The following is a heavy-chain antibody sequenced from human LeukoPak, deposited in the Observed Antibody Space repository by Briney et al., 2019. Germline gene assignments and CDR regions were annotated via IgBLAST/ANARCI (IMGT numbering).Heavy chain of an antibody. CDR1: GFSFSNTW. J-gene: IGHJ4*02. V-gene: IGHV3-15*05. Sequence: GGSLRLSCAGSGFSFSNTWMNWVRQAPGKGLEWIGRIKSKSEGWTTEYAAPVKGRFTISRDDSKNMLYLQMSSLRIEDTAVYYCATRVVSTGDYWGQGTLATVSS. D-gene: IGHD5/OR15-5a*01. CDR2: IKSKSEGWTT. CDR3: ATRVVSTGDY.